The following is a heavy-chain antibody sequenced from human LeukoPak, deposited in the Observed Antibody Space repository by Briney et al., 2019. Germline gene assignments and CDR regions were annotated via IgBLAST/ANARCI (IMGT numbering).Heavy chain of an antibody. Sequence: SETLSLTCSVSCGYITSGDYYWTWLRHPPGKGLEWIGSINYSGNTYYNPSLKNRVTMSGDTSKNHFSLKVSSLTAADTAVFYCARLRVGEITGNYFDSWGQGTLVTVSS. D-gene: IGHD1-26*01. J-gene: IGHJ4*02. CDR3: ARLRVGEITGNYFDS. CDR2: INYSGNT. CDR1: CGYITSGDYY. V-gene: IGHV4-39*02.